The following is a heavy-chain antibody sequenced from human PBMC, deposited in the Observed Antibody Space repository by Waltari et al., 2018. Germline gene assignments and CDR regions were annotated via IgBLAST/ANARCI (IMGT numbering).Heavy chain of an antibody. CDR1: GGSISSSSYY. V-gene: IGHV4-39*01. D-gene: IGHD5-12*01. Sequence: QLQLQESGPGLVKPSETLSLTCTVSGGSISSSSYYWGWIRQSPGKGLEWIGSIYYSGTTYYNPTLKSRVTIAGDTSKHQCSLKLSSVTAADTAVYYCARHWKKSGYRFDPWGQGTLVTVSS. J-gene: IGHJ5*02. CDR2: IYYSGTT. CDR3: ARHWKKSGYRFDP.